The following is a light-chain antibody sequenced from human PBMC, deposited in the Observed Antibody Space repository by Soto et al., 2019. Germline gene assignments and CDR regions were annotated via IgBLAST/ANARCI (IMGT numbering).Light chain of an antibody. CDR3: QSYDSSLSGYVV. J-gene: IGLJ2*01. CDR2: GNS. Sequence: QSVLTQPPSVSGAPGQRVTISCTGSSSNIGAGYYVHWYQQLPGTAPKLLIYGNSNRPSGVPDRFSGSKSDTSASLSITGLQAEDEADSYCQSYDSSLSGYVVFGGGTQLTVL. CDR1: SSNIGAGYY. V-gene: IGLV1-40*01.